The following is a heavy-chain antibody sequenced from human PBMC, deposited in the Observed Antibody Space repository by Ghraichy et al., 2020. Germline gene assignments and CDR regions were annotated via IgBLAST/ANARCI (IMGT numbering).Heavy chain of an antibody. CDR2: IYSGGST. V-gene: IGHV3-53*04. CDR3: ARGGQAAAGISWAFDY. Sequence: GESLNISCAASGFTVSSNYMSWVRQAPGKGLEWVSVIYSGGSTYYADSVKGRFTISRHNSKNTLYLQMNSLRAEDTAVYYCARGGQAAAGISWAFDYWGQGTLVTVSS. CDR1: GFTVSSNY. D-gene: IGHD6-13*01. J-gene: IGHJ4*02.